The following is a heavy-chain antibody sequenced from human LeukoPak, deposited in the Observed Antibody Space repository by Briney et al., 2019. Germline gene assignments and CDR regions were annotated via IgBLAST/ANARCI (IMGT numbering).Heavy chain of an antibody. CDR1: GFTVSSNY. J-gene: IGHJ6*02. CDR2: IYSGGST. V-gene: IGHV3-66*01. D-gene: IGHD1-1*01. Sequence: GGSLRLSCAASGFTVSSNYMSWVRQAPGKGLEWVSVIYSGGSTYYADSVKGRFTISRDNSKNTLYLQMNSLRAEDTAVYYCARDPYWYDGSRYGMDVWGQGTTVTVSS. CDR3: ARDPYWYDGSRYGMDV.